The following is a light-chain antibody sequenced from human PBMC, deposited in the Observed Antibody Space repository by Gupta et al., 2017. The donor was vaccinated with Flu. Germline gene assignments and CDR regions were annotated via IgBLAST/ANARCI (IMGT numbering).Light chain of an antibody. CDR1: IVRASSDGSSI. V-gene: IGKV2-30*01. CDR3: NQCERSRRA. Sequence: VTSGQAAASACRASIVRASSDGSSILNWFQQRPGQAPRRLTYVVSIPEIGVRDKFSGSGSGTELTLKISRVEAEDIGVYFSNQCERSRRAFGQGTKVEIK. J-gene: IGKJ1*01. CDR2: VVS.